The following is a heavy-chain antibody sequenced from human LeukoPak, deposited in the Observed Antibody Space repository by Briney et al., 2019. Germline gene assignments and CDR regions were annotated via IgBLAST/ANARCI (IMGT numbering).Heavy chain of an antibody. CDR3: ARDPGGVLVNYYFDF. Sequence: GGSLRLSCAASGFTFSSYWMHWVRQAPGKGLVWVTRINTDGSSTSYADSVKGRFTVSRDNAKNTLYLQMNSLRAEDTAVYYCARDPGGVLVNYYFDFWGQGTLVTVSS. V-gene: IGHV3-74*01. J-gene: IGHJ4*02. CDR2: INTDGSST. D-gene: IGHD2-8*02. CDR1: GFTFSSYW.